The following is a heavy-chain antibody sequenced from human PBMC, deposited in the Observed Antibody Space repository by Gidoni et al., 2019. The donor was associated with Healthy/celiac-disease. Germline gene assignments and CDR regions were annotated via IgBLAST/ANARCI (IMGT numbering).Heavy chain of an antibody. Sequence: EVQLLESGGGLVQPGGSLSLSCAASGFTFSSYAMSWVRQAPGKGLEWVSAISGSGGSTYYADSVKGRFTISRDNSKNTLYLQMNSLRAEDTAVYYCAKGSSSYYYYGMDVWGQGTTVTVSS. D-gene: IGHD6-13*01. CDR1: GFTFSSYA. J-gene: IGHJ6*02. CDR3: AKGSSSYYYYGMDV. V-gene: IGHV3-23*01. CDR2: ISGSGGST.